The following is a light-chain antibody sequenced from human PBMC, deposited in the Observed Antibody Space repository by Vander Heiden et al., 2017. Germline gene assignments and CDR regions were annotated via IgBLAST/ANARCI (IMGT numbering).Light chain of an antibody. J-gene: IGLJ2*01. V-gene: IGLV2-14*01. Sequence: QSALTQPASVSGSHGQSITLSCTATTSDVGRSNYVPWYQQHPGKAPKLMIYDDSNRPSGVSNRFSGSKSGNTASLTISGLQAEDEADYYCSSYTSSSTLVFGGGTKLTVL. CDR3: SSYTSSSTLV. CDR1: TSDVGRSNY. CDR2: DDS.